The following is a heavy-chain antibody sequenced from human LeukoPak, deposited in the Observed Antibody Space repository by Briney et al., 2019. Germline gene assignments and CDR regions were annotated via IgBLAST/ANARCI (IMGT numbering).Heavy chain of an antibody. J-gene: IGHJ4*02. CDR3: ARDKSMAYFDY. Sequence: AASVKVSCKASGYTFTSYGISWVRQAPGQGLEWMGWISAYNGNTNYAQKLQGRVTMTTDTSTNTAYMELRSLRSDDTAVYYCARDKSMAYFDYWGQGTLVTVSS. D-gene: IGHD5-24*01. V-gene: IGHV1-18*01. CDR2: ISAYNGNT. CDR1: GYTFTSYG.